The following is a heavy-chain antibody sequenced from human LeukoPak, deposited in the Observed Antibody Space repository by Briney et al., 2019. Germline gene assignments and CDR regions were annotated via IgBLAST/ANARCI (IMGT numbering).Heavy chain of an antibody. D-gene: IGHD2-15*01. CDR2: IYYSGST. J-gene: IGHJ4*02. CDR3: ARGGGSLDY. V-gene: IGHV4-59*11. CDR1: GGSISSHY. Sequence: PSETLSLTCTVSGGSISSHYWSWIRQPPGKGLEWIGYIYYSGSTNYNPSLESRVTISVDTSKNQFSLKLSSVTAADTAVYYCARGGGSLDYWGQGALVTVSS.